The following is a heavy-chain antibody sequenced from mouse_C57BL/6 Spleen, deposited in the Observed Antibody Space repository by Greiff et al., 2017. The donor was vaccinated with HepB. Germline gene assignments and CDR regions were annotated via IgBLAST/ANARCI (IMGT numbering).Heavy chain of an antibody. CDR1: GFTFSSYA. Sequence: DVQLQESGGGLVKPGGSLKLSCAASGFTFSSYAMSWVRQTPEKRLEWVATISDGGSYTYYPDNVKGRFTISRDNAKNNLYLQMSHLKSEDTAMYYCARDPLDSSGYEAGAMDYWGQGTSVTVSS. CDR2: ISDGGSYT. J-gene: IGHJ4*01. CDR3: ARDPLDSSGYEAGAMDY. D-gene: IGHD3-2*02. V-gene: IGHV5-4*01.